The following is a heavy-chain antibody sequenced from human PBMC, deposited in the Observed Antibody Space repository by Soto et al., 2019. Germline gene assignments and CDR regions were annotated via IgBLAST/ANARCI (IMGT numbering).Heavy chain of an antibody. Sequence: QVQLQESGPGLVKPSETLSLTCTVSGGSISGYYWSWIRQPPGKGLEWIGYIYNSGSTNYNPSLKSRVTMSLDTSKNQFSLKLSSVTAADTAVYYCARAWGGYGDFWGQGPLVTVSS. CDR2: IYNSGST. D-gene: IGHD5-12*01. J-gene: IGHJ4*02. CDR1: GGSISGYY. CDR3: ARAWGGYGDF. V-gene: IGHV4-59*12.